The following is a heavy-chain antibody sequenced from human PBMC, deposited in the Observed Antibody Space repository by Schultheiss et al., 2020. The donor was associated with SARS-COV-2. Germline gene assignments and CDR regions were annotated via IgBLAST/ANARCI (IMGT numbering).Heavy chain of an antibody. CDR1: GFTFSSYA. Sequence: GGSLRLSCAASGFTFSSYAMHWVRQAPGKGLEWVAVISYDGSNKYYSDSVKGRFTISRDNSKNTLYVQMKSLRAEDTAVYYCAKDSRYSSSWSLTGRPTYYYYGMDVWGQGTTVTVSS. D-gene: IGHD6-13*01. CDR2: ISYDGSNK. V-gene: IGHV3-30-3*01. CDR3: AKDSRYSSSWSLTGRPTYYYYGMDV. J-gene: IGHJ6*02.